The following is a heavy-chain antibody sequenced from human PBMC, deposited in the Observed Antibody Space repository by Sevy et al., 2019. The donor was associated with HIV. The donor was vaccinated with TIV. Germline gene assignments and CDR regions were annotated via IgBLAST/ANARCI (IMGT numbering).Heavy chain of an antibody. D-gene: IGHD2-2*01. CDR2: INESGIT. CDR3: ARSPPVVVVPGAPSWFDP. J-gene: IGHJ5*02. Sequence: SQTLSLTCAVHDGSFSGYYWNWIRQLPGKGLEWIGEINESGITYYNPSLKSRVTISDTSKKQFSLKLNSVTAVDSAVYFCARSPPVVVVPGAPSWFDPWGQGTLVTVSS. V-gene: IGHV4-34*01. CDR1: DGSFSGYY.